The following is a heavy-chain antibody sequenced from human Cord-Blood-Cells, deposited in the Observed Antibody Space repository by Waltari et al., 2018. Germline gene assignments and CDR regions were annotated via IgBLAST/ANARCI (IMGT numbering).Heavy chain of an antibody. CDR2: IIPIFGTA. CDR3: ARRGNQLWSPDAFDI. Sequence: QVQLVQSGAEVKKPGSSVQVSCKASGGTFRSYPLSWVRQAPGQGLEWMGGIIPIFGTANYAQKFQGRVTITADESTSTAYMELSSLRSEDTAVYYCARRGNQLWSPDAFDIWGQGTMVTVSS. D-gene: IGHD5-18*01. V-gene: IGHV1-69*01. J-gene: IGHJ3*02. CDR1: GGTFRSYP.